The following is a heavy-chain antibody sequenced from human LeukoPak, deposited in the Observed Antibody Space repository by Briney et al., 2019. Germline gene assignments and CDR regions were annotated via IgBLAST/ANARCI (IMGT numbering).Heavy chain of an antibody. D-gene: IGHD3-22*01. CDR3: ATQAGNSGYMYYFEY. CDR2: INPNSGGT. V-gene: IGHV1-2*02. J-gene: IGHJ4*02. Sequence: ASVSVSCEASGYTLTGYYIHWVRQAPGQGLEWLGGINPNSGGTNFAQSFQGRVTMTRDTSISTAYMDLSRLRSDDTAVYYCATQAGNSGYMYYFEYWGQGTLVTVSS. CDR1: GYTLTGYY.